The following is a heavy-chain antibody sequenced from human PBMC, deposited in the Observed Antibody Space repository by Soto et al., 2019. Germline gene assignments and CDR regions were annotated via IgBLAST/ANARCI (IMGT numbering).Heavy chain of an antibody. D-gene: IGHD4-17*01. CDR2: INSSGRA. CDR1: GVSITSGDSS. V-gene: IGHV4-30-4*01. CDR3: ANFSTLGKDYAVDV. Sequence: QVQLQESGPGLVKPSQTLSLTCSVSGVSITSGDSSWSLIRQPPGKGLEWIGYINSSGRAYYNPYLNPRVKISIDTSKDRSSLRFTPVPGAETAVYFCANFSTLGKDYAVDVWGQGTTVTVSS. J-gene: IGHJ6*02.